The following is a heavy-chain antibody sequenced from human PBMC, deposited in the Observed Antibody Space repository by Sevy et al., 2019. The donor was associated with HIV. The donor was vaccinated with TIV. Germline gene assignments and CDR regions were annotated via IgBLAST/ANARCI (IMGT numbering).Heavy chain of an antibody. V-gene: IGHV4-59*08. CDR2: ISYTGTT. CDR3: ARQGTRGSYPI. Sequence: SETLSLTCTVSGGSISTYYRSWIRQPPGKGLEWIGEISYTGTTNYNPSLQSRVTLSVDTSRNQFSLTLSSVTAADTAFYYCARQGTRGSYPIWGQGTLVTVSS. J-gene: IGHJ4*02. D-gene: IGHD1-26*01. CDR1: GGSISTYY.